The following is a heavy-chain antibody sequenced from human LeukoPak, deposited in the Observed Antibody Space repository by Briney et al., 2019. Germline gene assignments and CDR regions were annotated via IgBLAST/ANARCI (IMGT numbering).Heavy chain of an antibody. CDR3: AGDTAMSNFDY. D-gene: IGHD5-18*01. V-gene: IGHV4-4*07. J-gene: IGHJ4*02. Sequence: SETLSLTCTVSGGSISSYYWSWIRQPAGKGLEWVGRIYTSGSTNYNPSLKSRVTMSVDTSKNQFSLKLSSVTAADTAVYYCAGDTAMSNFDYWGQGTLVTVSS. CDR1: GGSISSYY. CDR2: IYTSGST.